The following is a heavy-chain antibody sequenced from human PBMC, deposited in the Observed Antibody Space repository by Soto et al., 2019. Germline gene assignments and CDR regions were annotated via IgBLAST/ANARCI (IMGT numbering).Heavy chain of an antibody. CDR1: VGSFSGYY. CDR3: ASVGADSSWHGGDP. D-gene: IGHD6-13*01. CDR2: INHSGST. Sequence: WETLSLTCAFYVGSFSGYYWSCIRQPPGKWLEWIGEINHSGSTNYNPSLKSRVTISVDTSKNQFSLKLSSVTAADTAVYYCASVGADSSWHGGDPWGQGTLVIVS. J-gene: IGHJ5*02. V-gene: IGHV4-34*01.